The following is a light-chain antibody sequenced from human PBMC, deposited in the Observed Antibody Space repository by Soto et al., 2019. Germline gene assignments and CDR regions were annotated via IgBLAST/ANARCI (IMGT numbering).Light chain of an antibody. CDR1: QGISNY. Sequence: DIQMTQSPSSLSESVGARVTITCRASQGISNYLAWYQQKPGKVPKLLIYAASTLQSVVPSRFSGSGSGTDFTLTISSLQPEDVATYYCQKYNSAPRTFGQGTKVEIK. CDR3: QKYNSAPRT. CDR2: AAS. J-gene: IGKJ1*01. V-gene: IGKV1-27*01.